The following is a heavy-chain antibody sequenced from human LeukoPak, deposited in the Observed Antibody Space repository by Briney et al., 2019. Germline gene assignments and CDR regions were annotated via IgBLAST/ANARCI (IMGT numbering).Heavy chain of an antibody. D-gene: IGHD3-10*01. J-gene: IGHJ3*02. CDR3: AKEGILDYYGSGSYGENAFDI. CDR1: GFTFSSYA. V-gene: IGHV3-23*01. CDR2: ISGSGGST. Sequence: GGSLRLSCAASGFTFSSYAMSWVRQAPGKGLEWVSAISGSGGSTYYADSVKGRFTISRDNSKNTLYLQMNSLRAEDTAVYYCAKEGILDYYGSGSYGENAFDIWGQGTMVTVSS.